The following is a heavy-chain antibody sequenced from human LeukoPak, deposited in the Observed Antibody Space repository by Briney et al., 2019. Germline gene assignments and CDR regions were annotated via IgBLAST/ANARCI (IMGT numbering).Heavy chain of an antibody. J-gene: IGHJ4*02. CDR2: IYASGST. D-gene: IGHD2-15*01. V-gene: IGHV4-4*07. Sequence: PSETLSLTCTVSGGSITTCSWSWIRQPAGKGLELIGRIYASGSTTYNPSLKSRVTMSVDTSKNQFSVRLTSVAAADTAVCYCARATYCSGASCYFDYWGQGTLVTVPS. CDR1: GGSITTCS. CDR3: ARATYCSGASCYFDY.